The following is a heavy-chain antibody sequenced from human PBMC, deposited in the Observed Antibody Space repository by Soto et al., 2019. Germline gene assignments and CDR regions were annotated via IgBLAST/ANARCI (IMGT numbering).Heavy chain of an antibody. CDR1: GYTFTSYT. CDR3: ASSIAEACFDY. Sequence: ASVKVSCKASGYTFTSYTLHWVRQAPGESREWMGWINNGNGKTKYSQKFQGRVTISSDTPASTGYMELSCLRSEDTAVYFCASSIAEACFDYWGQGTVVTVSS. D-gene: IGHD6-13*01. V-gene: IGHV1-3*04. CDR2: INNGNGKT. J-gene: IGHJ4*02.